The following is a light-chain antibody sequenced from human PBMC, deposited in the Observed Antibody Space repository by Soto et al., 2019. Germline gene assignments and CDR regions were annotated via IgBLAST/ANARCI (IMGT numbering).Light chain of an antibody. CDR2: EVS. CDR1: SSDVGSYNL. J-gene: IGLJ1*01. Sequence: QSALTQPASVSGSPGQSITISCTGTSSDVGSYNLVSWYQQHPGKAPKLMIYEVSKRPSGVSNRFSGSKYANTASLTISGLQDDDEADYYCCSYGGRSTYVFGNGTKLTVL. CDR3: CSYGGRSTYV. V-gene: IGLV2-23*02.